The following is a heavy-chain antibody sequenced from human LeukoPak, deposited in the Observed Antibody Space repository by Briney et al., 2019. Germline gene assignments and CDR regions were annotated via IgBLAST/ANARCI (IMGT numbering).Heavy chain of an antibody. CDR1: GGSIKSYY. CDR3: ARAADRFGYNYGIDEYFDY. V-gene: IGHV4-4*07. D-gene: IGHD5-18*01. CDR2: IYASGTT. J-gene: IGHJ4*02. Sequence: SETLSLTCTVSGGSIKSYYWSWIRQPAGEGLEWLGHIYASGTTNYNPSLNSRVTMSVDTSKNQFSLRLASVTAADTAVYYCARAADRFGYNYGIDEYFDYWGQGTLVTVSS.